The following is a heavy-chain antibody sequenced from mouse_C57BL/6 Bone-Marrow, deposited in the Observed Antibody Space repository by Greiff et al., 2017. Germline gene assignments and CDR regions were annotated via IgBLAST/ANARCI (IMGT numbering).Heavy chain of an antibody. CDR3: ARDRSWVNCSWFAY. J-gene: IGHJ3*01. CDR2: ISDGGSYT. D-gene: IGHD4-1*01. V-gene: IGHV5-4*01. Sequence: EVKLVESGGGLVKPGGSLKLSCAASGFTFSSYAMSWVRQTPEKRLEWVATISDGGSYTYYPDNVKGRFTISRDNAKNNLYLQMSHLKSEDTAMYYCARDRSWVNCSWFAYWGQGTLVTVSA. CDR1: GFTFSSYA.